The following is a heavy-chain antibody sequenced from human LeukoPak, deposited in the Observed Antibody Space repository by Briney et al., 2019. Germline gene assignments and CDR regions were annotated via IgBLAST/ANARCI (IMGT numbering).Heavy chain of an antibody. CDR3: ARDPNGDYIGTFDM. J-gene: IGHJ3*02. D-gene: IGHD4-17*01. Sequence: GGSLRLSCEASGFTFSTYWMHWVRQAPGKGLVWVSRITPDGTSTTYADSVKGRFTISRDNSKNTLYLQMNSLRAEDTAVYFCARDPNGDYIGTFDMWGRGTMASVSS. V-gene: IGHV3-74*01. CDR1: GFTFSTYW. CDR2: ITPDGTST.